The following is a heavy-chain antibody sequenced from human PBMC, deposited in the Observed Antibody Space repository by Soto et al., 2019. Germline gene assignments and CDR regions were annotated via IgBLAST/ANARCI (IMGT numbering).Heavy chain of an antibody. Sequence: QVQLVESGGGVVQPGRSLRLSCAASGFTFSSYGMHWVRQAPGKGLEWVAVIWYDGSNKYYADSVKGRFTISRDNSKNTLYLQMTSLRAEDTAVYYCARDSLESGYSYGLFDYWGQGTLVTVSS. CDR2: IWYDGSNK. D-gene: IGHD5-18*01. CDR1: GFTFSSYG. V-gene: IGHV3-33*01. CDR3: ARDSLESGYSYGLFDY. J-gene: IGHJ4*02.